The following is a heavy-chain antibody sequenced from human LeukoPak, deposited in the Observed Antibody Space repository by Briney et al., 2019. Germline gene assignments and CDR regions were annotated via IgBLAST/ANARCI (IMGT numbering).Heavy chain of an antibody. J-gene: IGHJ3*02. CDR2: IYYSGST. V-gene: IGHV4-31*03. CDR1: GGSISSGGYY. Sequence: SETLSLTCTVSGGSISSGGYYWSWICQHPGKGLEWIGYIYYSGSTYYNPSLKSRVTISVDTSKNQFSLKLSSVTAADTAVYYCASTCSGGSCYAPGAFDIWGQGTMVTVSS. D-gene: IGHD2-15*01. CDR3: ASTCSGGSCYAPGAFDI.